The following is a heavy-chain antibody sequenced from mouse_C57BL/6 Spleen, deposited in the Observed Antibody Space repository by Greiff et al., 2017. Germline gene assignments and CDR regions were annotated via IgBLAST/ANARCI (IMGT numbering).Heavy chain of an antibody. J-gene: IGHJ4*01. Sequence: QVQLQQSGAELVMPGASVKLSCKASGYTFTSYWMHWVKQRPGQGLEWIGEIDPSDSYTNYNQKFKGKSTLTVDKSSSTAYMQLSSLTSEDSAVYYCARYGIYAMDYWGQGTSVTVSS. CDR2: IDPSDSYT. CDR3: ARYGIYAMDY. D-gene: IGHD2-1*01. V-gene: IGHV1-69*01. CDR1: GYTFTSYW.